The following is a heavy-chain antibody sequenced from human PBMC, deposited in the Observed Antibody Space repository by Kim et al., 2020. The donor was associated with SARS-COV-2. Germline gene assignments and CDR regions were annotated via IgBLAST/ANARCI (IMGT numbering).Heavy chain of an antibody. V-gene: IGHV3-21*01. CDR3: ARLETAVTTRIDY. D-gene: IGHD4-17*01. Sequence: YYADSVKGRCTISRDNAKNSLHLQMNSLRAEDAAMYYCARLETAVTTRIDYWGQGTLVTVSS. J-gene: IGHJ4*02.